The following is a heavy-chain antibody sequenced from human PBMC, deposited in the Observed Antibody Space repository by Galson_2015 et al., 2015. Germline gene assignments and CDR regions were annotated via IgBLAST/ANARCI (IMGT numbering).Heavy chain of an antibody. CDR3: AKWDLLERDY. V-gene: IGHV3-11*01. CDR2: ISSSGSTI. D-gene: IGHD1-1*01. CDR1: GFTFSDYY. Sequence: SLRLSCAASGFTFSDYYMSWIRQAPGKGLEWVSYISSSGSTIYYADSVKGRFTISRDNSKNTLYLQMNSLRAEDTAVYYCAKWDLLERDYWGQGTLVTVSS. J-gene: IGHJ4*02.